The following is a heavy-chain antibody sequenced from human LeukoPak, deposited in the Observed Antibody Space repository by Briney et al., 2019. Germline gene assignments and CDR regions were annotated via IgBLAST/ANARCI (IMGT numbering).Heavy chain of an antibody. CDR2: IWYDGSNK. Sequence: GRSLRLSCAASGFTFSSYGMHWVRQAPGKGLEWVAVIWYDGSNKYYADSVKGRFTISRDNSKNTLYLQMNSLRAEDTAVYYCARDRGSGSCYGDYWGQGTLVTVSS. CDR1: GFTFSSYG. D-gene: IGHD3-10*01. V-gene: IGHV3-33*01. CDR3: ARDRGSGSCYGDY. J-gene: IGHJ4*02.